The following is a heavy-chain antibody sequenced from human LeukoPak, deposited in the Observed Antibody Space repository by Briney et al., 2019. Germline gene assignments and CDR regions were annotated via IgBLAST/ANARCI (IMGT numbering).Heavy chain of an antibody. V-gene: IGHV3-23*01. Sequence: PGGSLRLSCAASGFTFSSYAMSWVRQAPGKGLEWVSAISGSGGSTYYADSVKGRFTISRDNSKNTLYLQMNSLRAEDTAVYYCASKWYCGGDCYYQIDYWGQGTLVTVSS. D-gene: IGHD2-21*02. J-gene: IGHJ4*02. CDR1: GFTFSSYA. CDR2: ISGSGGST. CDR3: ASKWYCGGDCYYQIDY.